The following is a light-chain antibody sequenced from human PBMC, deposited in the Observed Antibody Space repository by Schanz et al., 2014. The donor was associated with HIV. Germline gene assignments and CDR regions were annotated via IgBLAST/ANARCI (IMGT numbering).Light chain of an antibody. Sequence: QSILAQPLSVSGAPGQRVTISCTGSSSNIGTGYDVHWYQVLPGIAPKLLIFGNSNRPSGVPDRFSGSKSDSSASLTITGLQPEDEADYYCQSFDGSLGGVLFGGGTKLTVL. CDR1: SSNIGTGYD. V-gene: IGLV1-40*01. J-gene: IGLJ3*02. CDR2: GNS. CDR3: QSFDGSLGGVL.